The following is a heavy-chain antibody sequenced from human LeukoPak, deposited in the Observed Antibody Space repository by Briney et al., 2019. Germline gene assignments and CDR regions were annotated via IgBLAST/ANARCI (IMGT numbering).Heavy chain of an antibody. J-gene: IGHJ6*02. CDR1: GYTFTSYA. D-gene: IGHD2-2*01. V-gene: IGHV7-4-1*02. CDR3: ARDDAYCSSTSCYRMDV. CDR2: INTNTGNP. Sequence: ASAKVSCKASGYTFTSYAMNWVRQAPGQGLEWMGWINTNTGNPTYAQGFTGRFVFSLDTSVSTAYLQISSLKAEDTAVYYCARDDAYCSSTSCYRMDVWGQGTTVTVSS.